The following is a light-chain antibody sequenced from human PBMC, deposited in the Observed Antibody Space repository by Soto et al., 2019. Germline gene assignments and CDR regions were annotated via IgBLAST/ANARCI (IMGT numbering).Light chain of an antibody. Sequence: DIVMTQSPDSLAVYLGERATINCKSSQSVLYSSNNKNYLAWYQQKPGQPPKLLIYWASTRESGVPDRFSGSGSGTDFTLTISSLQAEDVAVYYCHQYYSTPPTFGQGTKVEIK. CDR2: WAS. CDR3: HQYYSTPPT. CDR1: QSVLYSSNNKNY. V-gene: IGKV4-1*01. J-gene: IGKJ1*01.